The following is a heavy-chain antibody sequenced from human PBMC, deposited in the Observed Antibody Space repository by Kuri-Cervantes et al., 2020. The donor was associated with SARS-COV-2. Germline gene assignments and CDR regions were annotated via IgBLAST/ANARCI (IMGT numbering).Heavy chain of an antibody. Sequence: SLMISCAASGFTFSSYGMHWVRQAPGKGLEWVAVIWYDGSNKYYADSVKGRFTISRDNSKNTLYLQMNSLSAEDTAVYYCARGRIMITFGGVEPFDYWGQGTLVTVSS. CDR3: ARGRIMITFGGVEPFDY. V-gene: IGHV3-33*01. D-gene: IGHD3-16*01. CDR1: GFTFSSYG. J-gene: IGHJ4*02. CDR2: IWYDGSNK.